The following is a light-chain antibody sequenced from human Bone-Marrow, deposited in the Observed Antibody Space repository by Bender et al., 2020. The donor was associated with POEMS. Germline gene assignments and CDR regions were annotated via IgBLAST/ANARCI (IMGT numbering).Light chain of an antibody. V-gene: IGLV2-23*02. CDR1: SSDVGNYNV. CDR2: EVS. J-gene: IGLJ1*01. Sequence: QSALTQPASVSGSPGQSITISCTGTSSDVGNYNVVTWYQQHPGKAPKLMIYEVSKRPSGISNRFSGSKSGNTASLTISGLQADDEADYYCCSYADSSTLVFGTGTKVTVL. CDR3: CSYADSSTLV.